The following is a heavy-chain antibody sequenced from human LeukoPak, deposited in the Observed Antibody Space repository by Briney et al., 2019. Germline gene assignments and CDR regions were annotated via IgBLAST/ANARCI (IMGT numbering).Heavy chain of an antibody. V-gene: IGHV3-74*01. CDR1: GFTFSSYW. J-gene: IGHJ5*02. Sequence: GGSLRLSCAASGFTFSSYWMHWVRQAPGKGPVWVSRINNDGSSTNYADSVKGRFTISRDNAKITLYLQMNSLRAEDTAVYYCARYAGSDPWGQGTLVTVSS. CDR3: ARYAGSDP. CDR2: INNDGSST.